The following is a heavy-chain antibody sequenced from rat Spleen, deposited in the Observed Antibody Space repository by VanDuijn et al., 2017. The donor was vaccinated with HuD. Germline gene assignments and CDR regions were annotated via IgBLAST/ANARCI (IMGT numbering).Heavy chain of an antibody. D-gene: IGHD4-1*01. CDR2: IWTGGST. J-gene: IGHJ2*01. CDR1: GFSLTSYN. Sequence: QVQLMESGPGLVQPSETLSLTCTVSGFSLTSYNVHWVRQPIGKGLEWMGIIWTGGSTDYNSALKSRLSISRDTSKSQVFLKLNSLQTEDIGTYYCARLGLGEDYWGQGVMVTVSS. V-gene: IGHV2-30*01. CDR3: ARLGLGEDY.